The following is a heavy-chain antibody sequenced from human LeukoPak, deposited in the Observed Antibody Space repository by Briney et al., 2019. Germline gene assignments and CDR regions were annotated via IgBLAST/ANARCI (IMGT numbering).Heavy chain of an antibody. Sequence: PSETLSLTCTVSGGSISSYYWSWIRQPPGKGLEWIGYIYYSGSTNYNPSLKSRVTISVDTSKNQFSLKLSSVTAADTAVYYCARGLPDYYDSSGYDCWGQGTLVTVSS. D-gene: IGHD3-22*01. V-gene: IGHV4-59*01. J-gene: IGHJ4*02. CDR1: GGSISSYY. CDR3: ARGLPDYYDSSGYDC. CDR2: IYYSGST.